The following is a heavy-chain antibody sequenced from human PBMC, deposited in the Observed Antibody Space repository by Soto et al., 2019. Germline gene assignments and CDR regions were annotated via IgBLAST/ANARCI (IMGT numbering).Heavy chain of an antibody. CDR2: IYPGDSDT. CDR1: GYSFTNYW. Sequence: GESLKISCKGSGYSFTNYWIALVRQMPGKGLEWLGIIYPGDSDTRYSPSFQGQVPFLADKSTTTAYLQWRNMEASDLAMYYCASHLLKLGSARPDDAIAIGGQGKMVTVS. V-gene: IGHV5-51*01. D-gene: IGHD2-21*01. CDR3: ASHLLKLGSARPDDAIAI. J-gene: IGHJ3*02.